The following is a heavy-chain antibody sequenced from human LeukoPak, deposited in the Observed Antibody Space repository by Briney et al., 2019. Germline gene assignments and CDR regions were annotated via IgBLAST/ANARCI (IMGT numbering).Heavy chain of an antibody. V-gene: IGHV3-23*01. CDR3: ARSVSKLAPLAEYFQQ. J-gene: IGHJ1*01. D-gene: IGHD5/OR15-5a*01. CDR2: ISGSGGST. Sequence: QAGGSLRLSCVASGFTFSSYAMSWVRQAPGKGLEWVSAISGSGGSTYYADSVKGRFTISRDNSKNTLYLQMNSLRAEDTAVYYCARSVSKLAPLAEYFQQWGQGTLVTVSS. CDR1: GFTFSSYA.